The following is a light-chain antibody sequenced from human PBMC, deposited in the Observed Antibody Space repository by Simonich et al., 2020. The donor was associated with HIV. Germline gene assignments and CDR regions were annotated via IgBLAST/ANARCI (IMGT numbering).Light chain of an antibody. J-gene: IGKJ4*01. CDR2: DAS. CDR1: QSISSW. CDR3: QQYNGYPLT. V-gene: IGKV1-5*01. Sequence: DIQMTQSPSTLSASVGDRVTITCRASQSISSWLAWYQQKPGKTPRVLIYDASRLESGVPSRFSGSGSGTDFTLTISGLQPEDFAVYYCQQYNGYPLTFGGGTKVEIK.